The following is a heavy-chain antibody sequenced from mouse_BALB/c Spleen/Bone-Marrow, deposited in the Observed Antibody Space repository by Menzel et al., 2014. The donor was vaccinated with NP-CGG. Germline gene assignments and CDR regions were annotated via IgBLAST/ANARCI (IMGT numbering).Heavy chain of an antibody. CDR1: GYTFTSYW. CDR3: TRRYEIYYAMDY. CDR2: IYPGSGST. J-gene: IGHJ4*01. Sequence: LQQSGSELVRPGASVKLSCKASGYTFTSYWMHWVKQRPGQGLEWIGNIYPGSGSTNYDEKFKSKATLTVDTSSSTAYMQLGSLTSEDSAVYYCTRRYEIYYAMDYWGQGTSVTVSS. D-gene: IGHD2-14*01. V-gene: IGHV1S22*01.